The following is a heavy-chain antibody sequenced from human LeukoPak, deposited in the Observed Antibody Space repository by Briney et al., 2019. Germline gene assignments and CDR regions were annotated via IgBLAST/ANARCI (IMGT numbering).Heavy chain of an antibody. J-gene: IGHJ3*02. CDR1: GYTFTGYY. V-gene: IGHV1-2*02. CDR2: INPNSGGT. D-gene: IGHD3-22*01. CDR3: ARDGAPNYYDSSGYLLAFDI. Sequence: ASVKVSCKASGYTFTGYYMHWVRQAPGQGLEWMGWINPNSGGTNYAQKVQGRVTMTRDTSISTAYMELSRLRSDDTAVYYCARDGAPNYYDSSGYLLAFDIWGQGTMVTVS.